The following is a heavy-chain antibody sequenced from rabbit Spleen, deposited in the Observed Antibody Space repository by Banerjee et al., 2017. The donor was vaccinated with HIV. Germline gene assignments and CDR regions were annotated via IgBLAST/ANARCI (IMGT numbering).Heavy chain of an antibody. CDR1: GFPFSNKVV. Sequence: QQQLVESGGGLVKPEGSLTLTCIASGFPFSNKVVMCWVRQAPGKGLEWIACVYAGSSGTTYYASWAKGRFTVSKTSSTTVTLQMASLTVADTATYFCARDSGTSFSTYGMDLWGPGTLVTVS. CDR3: ARDSGTSFSTYGMDL. V-gene: IGHV1S45*01. J-gene: IGHJ6*01. CDR2: VYAGSSGTT. D-gene: IGHD8-1*01.